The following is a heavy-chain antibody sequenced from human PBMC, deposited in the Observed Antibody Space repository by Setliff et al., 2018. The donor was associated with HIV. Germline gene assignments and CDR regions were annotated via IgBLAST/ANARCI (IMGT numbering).Heavy chain of an antibody. CDR2: INHSGDN. J-gene: IGHJ4*02. CDR3: ARGVVMRGIIVGRPLDS. Sequence: SETLSLTCAVYGGSFSDHYWSWMRQPPGKGLEWMGEINHSGDNNYNPSLKSRVTMSVDTSKNQFSLKLKSMTATDTAVYYCARGVVMRGIIVGRPLDSWGRGTLVTVSS. CDR1: GGSFSDHY. V-gene: IGHV4-34*01. D-gene: IGHD2-21*01.